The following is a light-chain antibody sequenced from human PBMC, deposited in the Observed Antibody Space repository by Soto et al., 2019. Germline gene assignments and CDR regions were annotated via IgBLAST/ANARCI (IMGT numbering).Light chain of an antibody. V-gene: IGKV1-33*01. J-gene: IGKJ4*01. CDR3: QQCDNLPLT. Sequence: DIQMTQSPSSLSASVGDRVTITCQASQDISNYLNWYQQKPGKAPKLLIYDASNLETGVPSRFSGSGSGTDFTFTISSLQPEDIATCYCQQCDNLPLTFGGGTKVDIK. CDR1: QDISNY. CDR2: DAS.